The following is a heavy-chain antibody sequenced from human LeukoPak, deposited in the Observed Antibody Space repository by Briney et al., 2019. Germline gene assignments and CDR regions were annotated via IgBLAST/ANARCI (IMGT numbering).Heavy chain of an antibody. D-gene: IGHD3-10*01. J-gene: IGHJ5*02. CDR2: INPNSGGT. Sequence: GASVKVPCKASGYTFTGYYMHWVRQAPGQGLEWMGWINPNSGGTNYAQKFQGRVTMTRDTSISTAYMELSRLRSDDTAVYYWARDITTMVRGVSPNWFDPWGQGTLVTVSS. CDR1: GYTFTGYY. CDR3: ARDITTMVRGVSPNWFDP. V-gene: IGHV1-2*02.